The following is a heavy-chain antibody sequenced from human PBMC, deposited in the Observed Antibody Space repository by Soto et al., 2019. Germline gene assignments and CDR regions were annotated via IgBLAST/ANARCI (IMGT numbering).Heavy chain of an antibody. CDR2: ISGSGGST. Sequence: GGSLRLSCAASGFTFSSYAMSWVRQAPGKELEWVSAISGSGGSTYYADSVKGRFTISRDNSKNTLYLQMNSLRAEDTAVYYCARDHPLNPYFDYWGQGTLVTVSS. J-gene: IGHJ4*02. V-gene: IGHV3-23*01. CDR3: ARDHPLNPYFDY. CDR1: GFTFSSYA.